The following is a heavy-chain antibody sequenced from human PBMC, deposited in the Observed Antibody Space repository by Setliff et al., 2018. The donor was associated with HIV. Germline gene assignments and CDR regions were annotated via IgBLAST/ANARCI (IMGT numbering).Heavy chain of an antibody. J-gene: IGHJ4*02. V-gene: IGHV1-46*01. CDR2: INPSDGTT. D-gene: IGHD4-4*01. Sequence: ASVKVSCKASGYTFTSCFMHWVRQAPGQGLEYMGIINPSDGTTDYTQKFQDRVTMTSDTSTSAVYMELRSLRSEDTAIYYCVKEYHTEVTDTRVANYFDYWGQGTLVTVSS. CDR1: GYTFTSCF. CDR3: VKEYHTEVTDTRVANYFDY.